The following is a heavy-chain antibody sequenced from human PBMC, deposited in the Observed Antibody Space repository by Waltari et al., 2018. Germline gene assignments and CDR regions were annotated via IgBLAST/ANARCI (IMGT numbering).Heavy chain of an antibody. V-gene: IGHV4-4*02. J-gene: IGHJ6*02. D-gene: IGHD3-3*01. Sequence: QVQLQESGPGLVKPSGTLSLTCAVSGGSISSSNWWSWVRQPPGKGLEWIGEIYHSGGTNYNPSLKSRVTISVDKSKNQFSLKLSSVTAADTAVYYWARDNTERFLGAYYYGMDVWGQGTTVTVSS. CDR3: ARDNTERFLGAYYYGMDV. CDR2: IYHSGGT. CDR1: GGSISSSNW.